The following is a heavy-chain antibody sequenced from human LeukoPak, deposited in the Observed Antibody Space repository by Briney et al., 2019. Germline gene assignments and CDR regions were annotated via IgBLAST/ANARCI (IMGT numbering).Heavy chain of an antibody. CDR3: ARGGSGAAFDI. Sequence: WASVTVSCKASGYTFTSYDINWVRQAPGQGLEWMGWMNPNSGNTGYAQKFQGRVTITRNTSISTAYMELSSLRSEDTAVYYCARGGSGAAFDIWGQGTMVTVSS. CDR2: MNPNSGNT. CDR1: GYTFTSYD. D-gene: IGHD4-17*01. J-gene: IGHJ3*02. V-gene: IGHV1-8*03.